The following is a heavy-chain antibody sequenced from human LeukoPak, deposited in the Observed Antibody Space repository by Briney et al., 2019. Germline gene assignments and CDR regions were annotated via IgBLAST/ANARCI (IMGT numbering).Heavy chain of an antibody. CDR1: GFTFSSYG. V-gene: IGHV3-33*01. D-gene: IGHD5-24*01. CDR2: IWYDRSNK. J-gene: IGHJ3*02. Sequence: GGSLRLSCAASGFTFSSYGMHWVRQAPGKGLEWVAVIWYDRSNKYYADSVKGRFTNSRDNSKNTLYLQMNSLRAEDTAVYYCASPLGDNAFDIWGQGTMVTVSS. CDR3: ASPLGDNAFDI.